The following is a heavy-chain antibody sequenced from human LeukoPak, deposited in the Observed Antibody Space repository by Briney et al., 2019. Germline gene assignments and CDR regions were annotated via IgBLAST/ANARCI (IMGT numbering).Heavy chain of an antibody. Sequence: GDSLKISCRGSGYSFTTYWIGWVRQMPGKGLEWMGIIYPGDSDTRYSPSFQGQVTMSADKSINTAYLQCSSLKASDTAMYYCARRQGCSSTSCPPDSWGQGTLVTVSS. CDR2: IYPGDSDT. D-gene: IGHD2-2*01. CDR1: GYSFTTYW. J-gene: IGHJ4*02. V-gene: IGHV5-51*01. CDR3: ARRQGCSSTSCPPDS.